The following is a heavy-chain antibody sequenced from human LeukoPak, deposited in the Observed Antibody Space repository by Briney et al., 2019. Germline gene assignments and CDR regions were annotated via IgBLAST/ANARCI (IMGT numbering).Heavy chain of an antibody. CDR3: ARVAVGDYYYGMDV. CDR1: GYTFTGYY. J-gene: IGHJ6*02. CDR2: INPNSGGT. V-gene: IGHV1-2*02. Sequence: GASVKVSFKASGYTFTGYYMHWVRQAPGQGLEWMGWINPNSGGTNYAQKFQGRVTMTRDTSISTAYMELSRLRSDDTAVYYCARVAVGDYYYGMDVWGQGTTVTVSS.